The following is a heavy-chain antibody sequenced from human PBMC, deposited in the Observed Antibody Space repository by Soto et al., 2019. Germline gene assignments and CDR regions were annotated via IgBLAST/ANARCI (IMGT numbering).Heavy chain of an antibody. CDR1: GFTFSSYG. CDR3: AQSWGYNAALDY. D-gene: IGHD3-10*01. J-gene: IGHJ4*02. V-gene: IGHV3-30*03. Sequence: QVPLVESGGGVVQPGRSLRLSCAASGFTFSSYGMHWVRQAPGKGLEWVAVISYDGSNKYYADSVKGRFTISRDNSKTTLYLQMNSLRAEDTAVYYCAQSWGYNAALDYWGQGTLVTVSS. CDR2: ISYDGSNK.